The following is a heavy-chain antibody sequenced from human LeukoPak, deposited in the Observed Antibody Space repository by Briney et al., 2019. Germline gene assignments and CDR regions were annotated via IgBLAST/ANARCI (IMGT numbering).Heavy chain of an antibody. V-gene: IGHV4-59*01. D-gene: IGHD6-13*01. Sequence: SETLSLTCTVSGGSISSYYWSWIRQPPGEGLGWVGYIYYSGSTNYNPSLKSRVTISVDTSKNQFALELSSVTAADTAVYYCARVDSSNWYEYRGYFDYWGQGTLVTVSS. J-gene: IGHJ4*02. CDR1: GGSISSYY. CDR3: ARVDSSNWYEYRGYFDY. CDR2: IYYSGST.